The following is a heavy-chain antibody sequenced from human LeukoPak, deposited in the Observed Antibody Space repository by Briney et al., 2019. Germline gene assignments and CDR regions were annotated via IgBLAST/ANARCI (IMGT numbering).Heavy chain of an antibody. V-gene: IGHV1-58*02. CDR2: IVVGSGNT. D-gene: IGHD3-22*01. J-gene: IGHJ3*02. Sequence: SVKVSCKASGFTFTSSAMQWVRPARGQRLEWIGWIVVGSGNTNYAQKFQERVTITRDMSTSTAYMELSSLRSEDTAVYYCAAGTYYYDSSGYLPAFDIWGQGTMVTVSS. CDR3: AAGTYYYDSSGYLPAFDI. CDR1: GFTFTSSA.